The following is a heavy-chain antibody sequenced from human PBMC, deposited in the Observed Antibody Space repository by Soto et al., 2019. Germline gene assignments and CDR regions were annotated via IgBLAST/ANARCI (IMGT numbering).Heavy chain of an antibody. CDR1: GGSFSGYY. J-gene: IGHJ4*02. V-gene: IGHV4-34*01. CDR2: INHSGST. CDR3: ASAPTRHY. Sequence: QVQLQQWGAGLLKPSETLSLTCAVYGGSFSGYYWSWIRQPPGKGLEWIGEINHSGSTNYNPSLKSRVTISVDTSQNQFSLKLSSVTAADTAVYYCASAPTRHYWGQGTLVTVSS. D-gene: IGHD2-2*01.